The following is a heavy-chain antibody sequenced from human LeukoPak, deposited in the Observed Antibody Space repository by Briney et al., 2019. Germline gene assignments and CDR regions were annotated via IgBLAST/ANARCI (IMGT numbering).Heavy chain of an antibody. Sequence: SETLSLTCIVSGDSINSDYWNWIRQPPGKGLEWIGYIYYSGSVNYNPSLKSRVTISVDTSKRQFSLKLSSVTAADTAVYYCARGYYYFDYWGQGTLVAVSP. CDR3: ARGYYYFDY. J-gene: IGHJ4*02. CDR2: IYYSGSV. V-gene: IGHV4-59*01. CDR1: GDSINSDY. D-gene: IGHD2-21*01.